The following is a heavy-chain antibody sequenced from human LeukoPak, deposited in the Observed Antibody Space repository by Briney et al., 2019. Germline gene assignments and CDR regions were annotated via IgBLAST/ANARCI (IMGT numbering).Heavy chain of an antibody. CDR2: FDPEDGET. D-gene: IGHD2-21*02. V-gene: IGHV1-24*01. J-gene: IGHJ3*02. Sequence: ASVKVSCKVSGYTLTELSMHWVRQAPGKGLEWMGGFDPEDGETIYAQKFQGRVTMTEDTSTDTAYMELSSLRSEDTAVYYCATAANIVVVTAWDAFDIWGQGTMVTVSS. CDR1: GYTLTELS. CDR3: ATAANIVVVTAWDAFDI.